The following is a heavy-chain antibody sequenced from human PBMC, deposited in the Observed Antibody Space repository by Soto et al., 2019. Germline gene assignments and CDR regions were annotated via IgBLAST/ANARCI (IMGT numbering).Heavy chain of an antibody. CDR3: AKGQEGNLDYYYMDV. J-gene: IGHJ6*03. Sequence: SETLSLTCTVSGGSISSYYWSWIRQPPGKGLEWIGYIYYSGSTNYNPSLKSRVTISVDTSKNQFSLKLSSVTAADTAVYYCAKGQEGNLDYYYMDVWGKGTTVTVSS. CDR2: IYYSGST. D-gene: IGHD4-4*01. V-gene: IGHV4-59*01. CDR1: GGSISSYY.